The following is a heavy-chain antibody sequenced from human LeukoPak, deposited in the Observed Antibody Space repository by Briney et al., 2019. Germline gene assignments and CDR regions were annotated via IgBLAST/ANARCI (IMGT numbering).Heavy chain of an antibody. CDR3: ARVSIDPPWFDY. CDR1: GYTFTSYY. V-gene: IGHV1-46*01. Sequence: ASVKVSCKASGYTFTSYYMHWVRQAPGQGLEWMGIINPSGGSTSYAQKFQGRVTMTRDTSTSTVHMELSSLRSEDTAVYYCARVSIDPPWFDYWGQGTLVTVSS. J-gene: IGHJ4*02. CDR2: INPSGGST.